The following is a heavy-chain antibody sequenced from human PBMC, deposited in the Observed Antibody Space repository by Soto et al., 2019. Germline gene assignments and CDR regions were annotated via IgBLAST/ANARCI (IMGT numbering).Heavy chain of an antibody. CDR3: ASPTVTPHYGMDV. CDR1: GFTFSAYY. D-gene: IGHD4-17*01. V-gene: IGHV3-11*01. CDR2: ISSSGSTI. Sequence: QVQLVESGGGLVKPGGSLRLSCAASGFTFSAYYMSWIRQSPGQGLEWVSYISSSGSTIYYADSVKGRFTISRDNAKNSLYLQMNSLRAEDTAVYYCASPTVTPHYGMDVWGQGTTVTVSS. J-gene: IGHJ6*02.